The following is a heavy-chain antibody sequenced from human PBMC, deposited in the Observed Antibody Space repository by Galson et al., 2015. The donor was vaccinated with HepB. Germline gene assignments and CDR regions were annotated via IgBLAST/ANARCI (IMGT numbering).Heavy chain of an antibody. J-gene: IGHJ6*03. V-gene: IGHV7-4-1*02. Sequence: SVKVSCKASGYTFTSYGINWVRQAPGQGPELMGWINTNTGTPTYAQGFTGRFVFSLDTSVSTAYLQISSLKAEDTAVYYCASDGLVQGLINVYYYYMDVWGKGTTVTVSS. CDR1: GYTFTSYG. D-gene: IGHD3-10*01. CDR3: ASDGLVQGLINVYYYYMDV. CDR2: INTNTGTP.